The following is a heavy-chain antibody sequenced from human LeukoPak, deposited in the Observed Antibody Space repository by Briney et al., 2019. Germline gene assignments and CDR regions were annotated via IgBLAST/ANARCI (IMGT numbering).Heavy chain of an antibody. CDR3: ARHCCSGPAKRVFDI. V-gene: IGHV4-39*01. CDR1: GGSIISSDYH. D-gene: IGHD2-15*01. CDR2: ISYSGNT. J-gene: IGHJ3*02. Sequence: SETLSLTCTVSGGSIISSDYHWGWVRQPPGKGLEWIGTISYSGNTDYNPSLRSRVTISVDTSNNQFSLRLGSVTAADTAVYHCARHCCSGPAKRVFDIWGQGTTVTVSS.